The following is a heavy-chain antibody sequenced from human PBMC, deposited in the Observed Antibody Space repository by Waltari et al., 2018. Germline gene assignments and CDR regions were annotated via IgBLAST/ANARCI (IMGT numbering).Heavy chain of an antibody. D-gene: IGHD3-22*01. J-gene: IGHJ4*02. Sequence: PSATLSLTCDVSGYSLSSWFYWGWIRQPPGKGLEWIGSIYHDGKTHVSPSLQSRVTISVDTSKNQFSLKLKSVTAADTAVYYCARVGPYAGSGYYYGPWEYWGQGTLVAVSS. V-gene: IGHV4-38-2*01. CDR2: IYHDGKT. CDR3: ARVGPYAGSGYYYGPWEY. CDR1: GYSLSSWFY.